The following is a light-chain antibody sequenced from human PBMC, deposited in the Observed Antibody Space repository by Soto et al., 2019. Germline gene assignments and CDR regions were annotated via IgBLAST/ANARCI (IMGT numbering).Light chain of an antibody. CDR2: DAS. Sequence: IVVSQCPGTLSLSPGARATLSCRASQSVSSYLAWYQQKPGQAPRLPIYDASNRATGIPGRFSGSGSGTDFTLTISSLEPEDFALYYCQQRSNWPITFGQGTRLEIK. J-gene: IGKJ5*01. CDR3: QQRSNWPIT. V-gene: IGKV3-11*01. CDR1: QSVSSY.